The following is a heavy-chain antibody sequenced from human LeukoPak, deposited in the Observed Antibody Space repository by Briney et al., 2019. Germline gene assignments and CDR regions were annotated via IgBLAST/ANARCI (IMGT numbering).Heavy chain of an antibody. Sequence: SETLSLTCTVSGYSISSSYYWGWIRQPPGEGLEWIGTIYHRGSTYYKSSLKSRVTISVDTPKNQFSLELSSVTAADTAVYYCARDRSYYDFWSGSNVYFDLWGRGTLVTVSS. CDR2: IYHRGST. CDR1: GYSISSSYY. V-gene: IGHV4-38-2*02. J-gene: IGHJ2*01. D-gene: IGHD3-3*01. CDR3: ARDRSYYDFWSGSNVYFDL.